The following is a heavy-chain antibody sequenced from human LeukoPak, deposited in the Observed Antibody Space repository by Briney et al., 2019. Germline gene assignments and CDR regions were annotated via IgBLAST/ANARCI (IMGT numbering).Heavy chain of an antibody. J-gene: IGHJ6*02. D-gene: IGHD5/OR15-5a*01. CDR2: ISSSSDYI. CDR1: GFTFSDYS. CDR3: ARSRSVSNYKGMDV. Sequence: TGGSLRLSCPASGFTFSDYSMSWVRQAPGKGLEWVSSISSSSDYIYYADSVKGRFTISRDNARNSLYLQMNSLRAEDTGVYYCARSRSVSNYKGMDVWGQGTTVTVSS. V-gene: IGHV3-21*01.